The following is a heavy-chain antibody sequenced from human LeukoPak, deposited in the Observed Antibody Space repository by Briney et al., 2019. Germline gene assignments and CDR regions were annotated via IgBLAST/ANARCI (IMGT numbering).Heavy chain of an antibody. CDR3: ARERSYGRLDY. Sequence: SETLSLTCAVYGGSFSGYYWSWIRQPPGKGLEWIGEINHSGSTNYNPSLKSRVTISVDTSKNQFSLKLSSVTAADTAVYYCARERSYGRLDYWGQGTLVTVSS. J-gene: IGHJ4*02. D-gene: IGHD2-15*01. CDR1: GGSFSGYY. V-gene: IGHV4-34*01. CDR2: INHSGST.